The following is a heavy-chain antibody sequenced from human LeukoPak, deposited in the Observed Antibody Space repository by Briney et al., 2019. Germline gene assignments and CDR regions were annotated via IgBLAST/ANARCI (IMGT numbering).Heavy chain of an antibody. CDR1: GASITSYY. J-gene: IGHJ4*02. CDR3: GRGYCSGATCFHFDY. CDR2: FYYSGSD. Sequence: SGTLSLTCTVSGASITSYYWNWVRQPPGQGLGWIGYFYYSGSDNYNPSLKRRITLSVDTSKNQFSLKLSSVTAADPAVFYFGRGYCSGATCFHFDYWGQGTLVTLPS. D-gene: IGHD2-15*01. V-gene: IGHV4-59*01.